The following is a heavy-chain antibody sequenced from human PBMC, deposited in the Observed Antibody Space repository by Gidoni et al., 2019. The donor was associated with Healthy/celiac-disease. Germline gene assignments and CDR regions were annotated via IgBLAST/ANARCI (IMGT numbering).Heavy chain of an antibody. V-gene: IGHV3-7*01. CDR1: GFTFSSYW. Sequence: EVQLVESGGGLVQPGGPLRLSCAASGFTFSSYWMSWVRQAPGKGLEWVANIKQDGSEKFYVDSVKGRFTISRDNAKNSLYLQMNSLRAEDTAVYYCARGLRDSDFDYWGQGTLVTVSS. CDR2: IKQDGSEK. J-gene: IGHJ4*02. D-gene: IGHD2-21*01. CDR3: ARGLRDSDFDY.